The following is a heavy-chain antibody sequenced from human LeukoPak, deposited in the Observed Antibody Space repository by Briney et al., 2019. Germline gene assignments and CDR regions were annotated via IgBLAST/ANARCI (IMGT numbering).Heavy chain of an antibody. D-gene: IGHD6-19*01. CDR2: LYTSGTT. Sequence: PSETLSLTCTVSGGSISSGSYYWTWIRQPAGKGLEWIGHLYTSGTTSYNPSLQSRVTISADTSKHQFSLRLTSVTAADTAVYYCARAGGSVGWYGTIDSWGQGTLVTISS. V-gene: IGHV4-61*09. CDR1: GGSISSGSYY. J-gene: IGHJ4*02. CDR3: ARAGGSVGWYGTIDS.